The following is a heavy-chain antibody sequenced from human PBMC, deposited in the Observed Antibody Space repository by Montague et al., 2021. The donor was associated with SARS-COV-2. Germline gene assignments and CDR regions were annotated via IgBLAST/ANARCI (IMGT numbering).Heavy chain of an antibody. CDR1: GDSVASNIAR. V-gene: IGHV6-1*01. Sequence: CAISGDSVASNIARCNWIRQSPASGLEWLVMTYYMSKWYNDYAESVKSRITIDPDTSKHQFSLHLNSVTPEDTAVYYCARIPVGSKYYFDFWGQGTLVTVSS. CDR3: ARIPVGSKYYFDF. CDR2: TYYMSKWYN. D-gene: IGHD2-2*01. J-gene: IGHJ4*02.